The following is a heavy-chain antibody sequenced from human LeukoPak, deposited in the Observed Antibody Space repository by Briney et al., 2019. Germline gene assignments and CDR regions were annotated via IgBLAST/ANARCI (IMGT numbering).Heavy chain of an antibody. CDR2: MRYDGSNR. D-gene: IGHD3-9*01. CDR1: GVTFSSYG. CDR3: AKGVKVPLLRYFSYYMDV. Sequence: GGSLRLSCAASGVTFSSYGMHWVRQAPGKGLEWVAFMRYDGSNRNYADSVKGRVTISRDNSKNTLYLQMNSLRAEDTAVYYCAKGVKVPLLRYFSYYMDVWGKGTTVTISS. J-gene: IGHJ6*03. V-gene: IGHV3-30*02.